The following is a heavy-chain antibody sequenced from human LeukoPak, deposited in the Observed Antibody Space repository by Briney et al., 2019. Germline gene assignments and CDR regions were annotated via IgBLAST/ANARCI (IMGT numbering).Heavy chain of an antibody. CDR1: GGSISSYY. Sequence: SETLSLTCTVSGGSISSYYWSWIRQPPGKGLEWIGYIYYSGSTNYNPSLKSRVTISVDTSKNQFSLKLSSVTAADTAVYYCAREGKYCSGGSCYSAYFDYWGQGTLATVSS. V-gene: IGHV4-59*01. D-gene: IGHD2-15*01. J-gene: IGHJ4*02. CDR3: AREGKYCSGGSCYSAYFDY. CDR2: IYYSGST.